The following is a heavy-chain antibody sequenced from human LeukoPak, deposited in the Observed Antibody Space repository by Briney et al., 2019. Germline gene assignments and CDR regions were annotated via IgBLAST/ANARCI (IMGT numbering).Heavy chain of an antibody. Sequence: ASVKVSCKASGYTFTSYDINWVRQATGQGLEWMGWMNPNSGNTGYAHKFQGRVTMTRNTSISTAYMELSSLRSEDTAVYYCARGPPHYYDSSRYYPWSQGSLATVSS. CDR1: GYTFTSYD. V-gene: IGHV1-8*01. J-gene: IGHJ5*02. CDR3: ARGPPHYYDSSRYYP. D-gene: IGHD3-22*01. CDR2: MNPNSGNT.